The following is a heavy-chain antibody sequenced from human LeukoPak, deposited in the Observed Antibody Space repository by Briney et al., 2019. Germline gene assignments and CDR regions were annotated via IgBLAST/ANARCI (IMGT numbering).Heavy chain of an antibody. CDR3: EKSFGPVIAAAGTGAD. V-gene: IGHV3-48*01. D-gene: IGHD6-13*01. J-gene: IGHJ4*02. Sequence: GGSLRLSCEASGFTYSSYSMNWVRQAPGKGLEWISYISTSTTTIYYANSVKGRFTISRDNAKKSLYLQMSSLRAEDTGVYYCEKSFGPVIAAAGTGADWGQGTLVTVSS. CDR2: ISTSTTTI. CDR1: GFTYSSYS.